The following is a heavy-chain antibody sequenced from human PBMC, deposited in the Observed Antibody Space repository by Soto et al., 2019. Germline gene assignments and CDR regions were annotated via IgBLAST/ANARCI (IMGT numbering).Heavy chain of an antibody. Sequence: XGSLRLSCAASGFTFSSYGMHWVRQAPGKGLEWVAVICYDGSNKYYADSVKGRFTISRDNSKSTLYLQMNSLRAEDTAVYYCARGNYDFWSGSDRSWFDPWGQRTLVTVSS. V-gene: IGHV3-33*01. J-gene: IGHJ5*02. CDR2: ICYDGSNK. CDR1: GFTFSSYG. CDR3: ARGNYDFWSGSDRSWFDP. D-gene: IGHD3-3*01.